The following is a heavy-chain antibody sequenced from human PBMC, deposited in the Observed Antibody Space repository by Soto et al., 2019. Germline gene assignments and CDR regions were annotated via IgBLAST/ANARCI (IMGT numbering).Heavy chain of an antibody. CDR1: GASISSYY. CDR2: IYYSGSS. Sequence: SETLSLTCTVSGASISSYYWSWIRQPPGKGLEWIGYIYYSGSSKYNPSLKSRVTISVDTSKNQFSLKLNSVTAADTAVYYCARARGARYFDYWGQGTLVTVSS. D-gene: IGHD2-15*01. CDR3: ARARGARYFDY. V-gene: IGHV4-59*08. J-gene: IGHJ4*02.